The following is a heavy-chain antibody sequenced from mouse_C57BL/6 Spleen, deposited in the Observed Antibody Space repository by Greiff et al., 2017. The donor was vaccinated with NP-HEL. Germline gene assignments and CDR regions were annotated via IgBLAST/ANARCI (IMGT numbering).Heavy chain of an antibody. D-gene: IGHD3-2*02. CDR3: TREEGYTPYWYFDG. V-gene: IGHV5-9-1*02. J-gene: IGHJ1*03. CDR1: GFTFSSYA. Sequence: EVHLVESGEGLVKPGGSLKLSCAASGFTFSSYAMSWVRQTPEKRLEWVAYISSGGDYIYYADTVKGRFTISRDNARNTLYLQMSSLKSEDTAMYYCTREEGYTPYWYFDGWGTGTTVTVSS. CDR2: ISSGGDYI.